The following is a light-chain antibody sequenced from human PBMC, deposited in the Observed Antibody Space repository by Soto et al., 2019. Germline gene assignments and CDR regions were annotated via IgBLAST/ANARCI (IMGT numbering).Light chain of an antibody. Sequence: EIVLTQSPGTLSLSPGERATLSCRAGQSASSRYLAWYQQKPGQAPRLLIYDASSRGTGTPDRFSSSGSGTYITLTISRLAPDDFAVYYCQLNGSSACTFGRGTKVEIK. CDR3: QLNGSSACT. V-gene: IGKV3-20*01. CDR1: QSASSRY. CDR2: DAS. J-gene: IGKJ1*01.